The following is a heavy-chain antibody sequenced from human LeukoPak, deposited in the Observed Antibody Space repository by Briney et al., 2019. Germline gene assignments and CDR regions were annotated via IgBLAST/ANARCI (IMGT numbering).Heavy chain of an antibody. V-gene: IGHV1-18*01. CDR1: GYTFTNYD. Sequence: ASVKVSCKASGYTFTNYDISWLRQAPGQGLEWMGYINTYNANTSYAQKIQGRVILTTARSTSTGYIALRSLRSDDAAVYYCARGSSYWSRYYHFYMDVWGKGTTVTVSS. CDR2: INTYNANT. D-gene: IGHD3-3*01. CDR3: ARGSSYWSRYYHFYMDV. J-gene: IGHJ6*03.